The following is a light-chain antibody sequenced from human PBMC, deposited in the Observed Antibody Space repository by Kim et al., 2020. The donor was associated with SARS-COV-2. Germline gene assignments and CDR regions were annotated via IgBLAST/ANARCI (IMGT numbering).Light chain of an antibody. CDR1: SGSVSTNSY. Sequence: QTVVTQEPSFSVSPGGTVTLTCALSSGSVSTNSYPSWHQQTPGQPPRTLIYNTNTRSSGVPDRFSGFILGNKAALTITGAQADDESDYYCVLYMGSGIWVFGGGTQLTVL. V-gene: IGLV8-61*01. CDR3: VLYMGSGIWV. J-gene: IGLJ3*02. CDR2: NTN.